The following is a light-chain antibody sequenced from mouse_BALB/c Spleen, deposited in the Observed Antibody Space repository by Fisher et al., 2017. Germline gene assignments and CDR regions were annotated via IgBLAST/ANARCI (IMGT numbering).Light chain of an antibody. CDR2: DTS. CDR1: SSVSY. Sequence: IVMTQTTAIMSASPGEKVTMTCSASSSVSYMYWYQQKPGSSPRLLIYDTSNLASGVPVRFSGSGSGTSYSLTISRMEAEDAATYYCRQWSSYPYTFGGGTKLEIK. J-gene: IGKJ2*01. V-gene: IGKV4-55*01. CDR3: RQWSSYPYT.